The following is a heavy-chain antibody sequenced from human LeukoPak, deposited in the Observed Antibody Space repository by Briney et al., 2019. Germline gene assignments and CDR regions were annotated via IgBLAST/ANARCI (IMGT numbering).Heavy chain of an antibody. Sequence: GGSLRLSCAASGFTFSSYWMSWVRQAPGKGLEWVSGINWNGGSTGYADSVKGRFTISRDNAKNSLYLQMNSLRAEDMALYYCAKDGQQWLAWYFDLWGRGTLVTVSS. D-gene: IGHD6-19*01. CDR1: GFTFSSYW. V-gene: IGHV3-20*04. J-gene: IGHJ2*01. CDR2: INWNGGST. CDR3: AKDGQQWLAWYFDL.